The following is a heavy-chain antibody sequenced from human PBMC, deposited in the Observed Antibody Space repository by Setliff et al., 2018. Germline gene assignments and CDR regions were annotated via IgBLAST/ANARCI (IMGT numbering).Heavy chain of an antibody. J-gene: IGHJ5*02. CDR2: ISHSGST. D-gene: IGHD3-10*01. Sequence: PSETLSLTCGVSGSPISNDYYWGWIRQPPGRGLEWIGIISHSGSTDYNPSLKSRVTISLDKSRNQFSLHLNSVTASDTAVYYCARASYGWGSHYKIKWFDPWGQGTLVTVSS. CDR3: ARASYGWGSHYKIKWFDP. V-gene: IGHV4-38-2*01. CDR1: GSPISNDYY.